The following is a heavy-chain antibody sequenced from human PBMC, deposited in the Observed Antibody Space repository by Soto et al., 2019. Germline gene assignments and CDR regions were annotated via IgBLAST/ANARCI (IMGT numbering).Heavy chain of an antibody. J-gene: IGHJ4*02. CDR3: ASYLYDSSGYLFDY. Sequence: PGGSLRLSCAASGFTFSSYGMHWVRQAPGKGLEWVAVIWYDGSNKYYADSVKGRFTISRDNSKNTLYLQMNSLRAEDTAVYYCASYLYDSSGYLFDYWGQGTLVTVSS. V-gene: IGHV3-33*01. D-gene: IGHD3-22*01. CDR1: GFTFSSYG. CDR2: IWYDGSNK.